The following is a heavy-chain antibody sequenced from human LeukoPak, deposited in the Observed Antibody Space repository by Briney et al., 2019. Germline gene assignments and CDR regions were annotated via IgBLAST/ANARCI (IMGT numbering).Heavy chain of an antibody. J-gene: IGHJ3*02. CDR2: ISYSGSA. CDR1: GGSISSYY. CDR3: ARYTAMVAFHAHGLDI. Sequence: SETLSLTCTVSGGSISSYYRSWIRQPPGKGLEWIGYISYSGSANYNPSLKSRVTISVDTSKNQFSLRLRSVTAADTAVYYCARYTAMVAFHAHGLDIWGQGTMVTVS. D-gene: IGHD5-18*01. V-gene: IGHV4-59*01.